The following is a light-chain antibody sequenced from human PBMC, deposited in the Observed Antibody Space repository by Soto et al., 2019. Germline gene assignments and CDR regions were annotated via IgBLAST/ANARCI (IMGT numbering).Light chain of an antibody. V-gene: IGKV3-20*01. CDR2: GAS. J-gene: IGKJ1*01. Sequence: EIVLTQSPGTLPLSPGERATLSCRASQSVSSSYLAWYQQKPGQAPRLLIYGASSRATGIPDRFSGSGSGTDFTLTISRLETEDFAVYYCQQYGSSPETFGQETKVEIK. CDR1: QSVSSSY. CDR3: QQYGSSPET.